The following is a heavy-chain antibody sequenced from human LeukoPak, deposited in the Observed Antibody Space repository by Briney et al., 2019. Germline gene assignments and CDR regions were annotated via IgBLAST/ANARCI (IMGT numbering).Heavy chain of an antibody. J-gene: IGHJ4*02. Sequence: SGTLSLTCGVSGDSISSGNYGNWVRQPPGEGLGWIGDIYQSGITNYNPSLKSRVTMSVDKSKNEFSLKLDSVTAADTAVYYCARDPRPRGGWFYFDYWGQGILVTVSS. D-gene: IGHD6-19*01. CDR3: ARDPRPRGGWFYFDY. V-gene: IGHV4-4*02. CDR1: GDSISSGNY. CDR2: IYQSGIT.